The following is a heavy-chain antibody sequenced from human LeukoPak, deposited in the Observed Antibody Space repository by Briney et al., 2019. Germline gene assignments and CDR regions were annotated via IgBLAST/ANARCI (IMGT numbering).Heavy chain of an antibody. Sequence: ASVKVSCKASGYTFTGYYMHWVRQAPGQGLEWMGWINPNSGGTNYAQKFQGRVTTTRDTSISTAYMELSRLRSDDTAVYYCARGGLLWFGELLPFFDYWGQGTLVTVSS. J-gene: IGHJ4*02. V-gene: IGHV1-2*02. D-gene: IGHD3-10*01. CDR1: GYTFTGYY. CDR2: INPNSGGT. CDR3: ARGGLLWFGELLPFFDY.